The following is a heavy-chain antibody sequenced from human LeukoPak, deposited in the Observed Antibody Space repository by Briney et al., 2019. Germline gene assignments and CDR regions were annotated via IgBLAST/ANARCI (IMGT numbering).Heavy chain of an antibody. CDR1: GFTFSSYG. Sequence: GGSLRLSCAASGFTFSSYGMDWVRQAPGKGLEWVAVISYDGSNKYYTDSVKDRFTISRDNSKNTLYLQMNSLRAADTAVYYCAKSGGRSGKALGYWGQGTLVTVSS. V-gene: IGHV3-30*18. CDR2: ISYDGSNK. J-gene: IGHJ4*02. CDR3: AKSGGRSGKALGY. D-gene: IGHD2-15*01.